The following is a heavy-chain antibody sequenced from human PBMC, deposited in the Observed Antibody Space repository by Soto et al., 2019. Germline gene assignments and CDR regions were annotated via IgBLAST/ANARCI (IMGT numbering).Heavy chain of an antibody. V-gene: IGHV4-34*01. CDR1: GGSFSGYY. J-gene: IGHJ6*03. CDR2: INHSGST. D-gene: IGHD1-26*01. CDR3: ARGLLGAAQHYYYYYYMDV. Sequence: SETLSLTCAVYGGSFSGYYWSWIRQPPGKGLEWIGEINHSGSTNYNPSLKSRVTISVDTSKNQFSLKLGSVTAADTAVYYCARGLLGAAQHYYYYYYMDVWGKGTTVTVSS.